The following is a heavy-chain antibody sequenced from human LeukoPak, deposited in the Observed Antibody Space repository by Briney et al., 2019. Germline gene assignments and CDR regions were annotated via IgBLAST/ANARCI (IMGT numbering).Heavy chain of an antibody. V-gene: IGHV3-21*01. J-gene: IGHJ4*02. Sequence: GGSLRLSCAASGFTFSSYSMNWVRQAPGKGLEWVSSISSSSSYIYYADSVKGRFTISRDNAKNSLYLQMNSLRAEDTAVYYCARGEGVVVVTAIRDFDYWGQGTLVTVS. D-gene: IGHD2-21*02. CDR2: ISSSSSYI. CDR3: ARGEGVVVVTAIRDFDY. CDR1: GFTFSSYS.